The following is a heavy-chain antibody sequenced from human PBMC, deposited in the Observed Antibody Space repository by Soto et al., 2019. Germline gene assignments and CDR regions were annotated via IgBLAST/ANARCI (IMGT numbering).Heavy chain of an antibody. J-gene: IGHJ4*02. CDR1: GFTFSSYG. Sequence: QVQLVESGGGVVQPGRSLRLSCAASGFTFSSYGMHWVRQAPGKGLEWVAVIWYDGSNKYYADSVKGRFTISRDNSKKPLYLQMDSLRAEDTAVYYCARDGITPLTGYSSGWYLGYWGQGTLVTVSS. D-gene: IGHD6-19*01. V-gene: IGHV3-33*01. CDR2: IWYDGSNK. CDR3: ARDGITPLTGYSSGWYLGY.